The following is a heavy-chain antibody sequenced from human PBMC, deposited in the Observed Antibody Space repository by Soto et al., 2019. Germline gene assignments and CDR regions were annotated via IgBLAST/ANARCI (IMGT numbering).Heavy chain of an antibody. V-gene: IGHV3-11*01. D-gene: IGHD2-8*01. J-gene: IGHJ3*02. CDR2: ISSSGSTI. CDR1: GFTLSDYY. Sequence: PGGSLRLSCAASGFTLSDYYMSWIRQAPGKGLEWVSYISSSGSTIYYADSVKGRFTISRDNAKNSLYLQMNSLRAEDTAVYYCARDRFGLYYAPLGIWGQGTMVTVSS. CDR3: ARDRFGLYYAPLGI.